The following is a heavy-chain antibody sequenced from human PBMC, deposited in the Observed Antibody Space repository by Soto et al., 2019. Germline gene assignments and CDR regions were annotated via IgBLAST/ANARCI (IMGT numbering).Heavy chain of an antibody. V-gene: IGHV4-59*01. J-gene: IGHJ6*02. CDR1: GGSISSYY. Sequence: SETLSLTCTVSGGSISSYYWSWIRQPPGKGLEWIGYIYYSGSTNYNPSLKSRVTISVDTSKNQFSLKLSSVTAADTAVYYCARDIMGTNYYYYGMNVWGQGTTVTVSS. D-gene: IGHD2-8*01. CDR3: ARDIMGTNYYYYGMNV. CDR2: IYYSGST.